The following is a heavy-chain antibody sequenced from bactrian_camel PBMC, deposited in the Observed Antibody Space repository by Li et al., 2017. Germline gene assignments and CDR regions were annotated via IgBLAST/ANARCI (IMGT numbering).Heavy chain of an antibody. Sequence: HVQLVESGGGSALAGGSLRLSCAVRGYTYDTYCMGWFRRPPGKEREGIAVIDSDGDTAYAESLKDRFTISVDNAKNTLYLQINSLKPEDSATYYCAARKSLCFSTTLGLGRYYWGQGTQVTVS. J-gene: IGHJ4*01. CDR2: IDSDGDT. CDR3: AARKSLCFSTTLGLGRYY. V-gene: IGHV3S55*01. D-gene: IGHD5*01. CDR1: GYTYDTYC.